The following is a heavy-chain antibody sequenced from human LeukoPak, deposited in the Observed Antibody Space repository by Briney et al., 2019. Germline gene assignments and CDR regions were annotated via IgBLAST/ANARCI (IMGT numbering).Heavy chain of an antibody. J-gene: IGHJ4*02. CDR3: ARGIAAAGTFFPTSYFDY. CDR2: INHSGST. Sequence: SETLSLTCAVYGGSFSGYYWSWIRQPPGKGLEWIGEINHSGSTNYNPSLKSPVTISVDTSKNQFSLKLSSVTAADTAVYYCARGIAAAGTFFPTSYFDYWGQGTLVTVSS. CDR1: GGSFSGYY. V-gene: IGHV4-34*01. D-gene: IGHD6-13*01.